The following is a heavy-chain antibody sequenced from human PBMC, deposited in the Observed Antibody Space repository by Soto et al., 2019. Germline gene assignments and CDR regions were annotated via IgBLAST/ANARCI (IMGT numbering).Heavy chain of an antibody. D-gene: IGHD3-3*01. CDR3: AKCAYDFLSGYYGYYGMDV. CDR2: ISGSGGST. J-gene: IGHJ6*02. Sequence: GGSLRLSCAASGFTFSIYAMSWVRQAPGKGLEWVSAISGSGGSTYYADSVKGRFTISRDNSKNTLYLQMNSLRAEDTAVYYRAKCAYDFLSGYYGYYGMDVWGQGTTVTVS. CDR1: GFTFSIYA. V-gene: IGHV3-23*01.